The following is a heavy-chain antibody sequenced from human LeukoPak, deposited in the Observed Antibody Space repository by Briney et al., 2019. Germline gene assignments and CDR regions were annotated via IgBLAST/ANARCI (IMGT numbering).Heavy chain of an antibody. CDR2: ISGSSNSI. D-gene: IGHD4-17*01. Sequence: AGGSLRLSCAASGFTFSTYTMNWVRQAPGKGLEWVSSISGSSNSIYYTDSVKGRFTISRDNARNPLYLQMNSLRAEDTAVYYCARDLYGDFSFDYWGQGTLVTVSS. CDR3: ARDLYGDFSFDY. V-gene: IGHV3-21*01. J-gene: IGHJ4*02. CDR1: GFTFSTYT.